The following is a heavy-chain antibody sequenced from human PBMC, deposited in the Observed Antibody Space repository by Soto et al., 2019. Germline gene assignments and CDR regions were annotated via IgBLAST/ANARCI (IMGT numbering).Heavy chain of an antibody. CDR2: IIPIFGTA. V-gene: IGHV1-69*13. D-gene: IGHD5-18*01. Sequence: ASVKVSCKASGGTFSSYAISWVRQAPGQGLEWMGGIIPIFGTANYAQKFQGRVTITADESTSTAYMELSSLRSEDTAVYYCAREQNGYGLFDYWGQGTLVTVSS. CDR3: AREQNGYGLFDY. CDR1: GGTFSSYA. J-gene: IGHJ4*02.